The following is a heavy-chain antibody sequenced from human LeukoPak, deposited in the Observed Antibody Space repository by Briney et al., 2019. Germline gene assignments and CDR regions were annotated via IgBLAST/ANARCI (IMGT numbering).Heavy chain of an antibody. J-gene: IGHJ3*02. V-gene: IGHV3-23*01. CDR2: IGYSVANT. CDR1: GFTFSTYP. CDR3: AKRAWPHAFDI. Sequence: PGRSLRLSCAASGFTFSTYPMSWVRQVPGEGLEWVSTIGYSVANTFYADSVKGGFTITRDNSKNTLYLQMSSLRVEDTAVYYCAKRAWPHAFDIWGQGTMVTVSS.